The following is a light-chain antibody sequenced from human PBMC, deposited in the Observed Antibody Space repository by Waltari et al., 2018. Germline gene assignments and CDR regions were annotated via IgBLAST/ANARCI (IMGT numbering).Light chain of an antibody. CDR3: QHHVRLPAT. CDR1: QNIGYY. V-gene: IGKV3-20*01. CDR2: GTS. J-gene: IGKJ1*01. Sequence: IVLTQSPSTRSLSPVGSATLSCRASQNIGYYLAWYQQKPGQAPRLLIYGTSTRAAGIPDRFSGSGSGADFSLTITRLEPEDFAVYYCQHHVRLPATFGQGTKV.